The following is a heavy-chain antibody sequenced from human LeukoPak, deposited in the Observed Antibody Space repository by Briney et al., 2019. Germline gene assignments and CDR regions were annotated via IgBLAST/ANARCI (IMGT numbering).Heavy chain of an antibody. CDR1: GGSFSGYY. D-gene: IGHD3-16*01. CDR3: ARQPHPRGSFAY. CDR2: INHSGST. V-gene: IGHV4-34*01. Sequence: PSETLSLTCAVYGGSFSGYYWSWIRQPPGKGLEWIGEINHSGSTNYNPSLKSRVTISVDTSKNQFSLKLSSVTAADTAVYYCARQPHPRGSFAYWGQGTLVTVFS. J-gene: IGHJ4*02.